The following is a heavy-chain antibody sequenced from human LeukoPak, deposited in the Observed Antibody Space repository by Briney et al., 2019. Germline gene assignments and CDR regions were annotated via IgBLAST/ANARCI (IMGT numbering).Heavy chain of an antibody. V-gene: IGHV4-59*08. CDR3: ARRISGWYFDY. CDR2: IDHSGST. Sequence: PSETLSLTCSVSGGSLSSYYWSWIRQPPGKGLEWIGKIDHSGSTSYNPSLKSRVTISVDTSKNQFSLKLSSVTAADTAVYYCARRISGWYFDYWGQGTLVTVSS. CDR1: GGSLSSYY. D-gene: IGHD6-19*01. J-gene: IGHJ4*02.